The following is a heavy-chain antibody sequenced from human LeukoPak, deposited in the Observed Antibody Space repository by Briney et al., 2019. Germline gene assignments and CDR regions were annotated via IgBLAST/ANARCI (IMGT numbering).Heavy chain of an antibody. Sequence: GGSLRLSCAASGFTFSSYWMHWVRQAPGKGLVWVSRINSDGSSTSYADSVKGRFTISRDNAKNTLYLQMNSLRAEDTAVYYCARRWFGELYPIDYWGQGTLVTVSS. D-gene: IGHD3-10*01. J-gene: IGHJ4*02. V-gene: IGHV3-74*01. CDR1: GFTFSSYW. CDR2: INSDGSST. CDR3: ARRWFGELYPIDY.